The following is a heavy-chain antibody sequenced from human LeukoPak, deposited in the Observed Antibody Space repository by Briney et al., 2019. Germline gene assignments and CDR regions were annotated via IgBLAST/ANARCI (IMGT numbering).Heavy chain of an antibody. CDR3: AKVGSTITTVSWFDP. J-gene: IGHJ5*02. CDR2: ISGSDGST. CDR1: GFTFSGYS. V-gene: IGHV3-23*01. D-gene: IGHD4-11*01. Sequence: GGSLRLSCAASGFTFSGYSMIWVRQTPGKGLDWVSAISGSDGSTYYANSVKGRFHISRDDSKNTAYLQMNSLRAEDTAVYYCAKVGSTITTVSWFDPWGQGTLVTVSS.